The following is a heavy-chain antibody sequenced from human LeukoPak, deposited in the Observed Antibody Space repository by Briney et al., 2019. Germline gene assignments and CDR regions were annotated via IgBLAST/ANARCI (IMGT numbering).Heavy chain of an antibody. J-gene: IGHJ5*02. Sequence: GGSLRLSCAASGFTFGSYGMHWVRQAPGKGLEWVAVISYDGSNKYYADSVKGRFTISRDNSKNTLYLQMNSLRAEDTAVYYCAKDLVSGSWFDPWGQGTLVTVSS. D-gene: IGHD3-10*01. CDR1: GFTFGSYG. V-gene: IGHV3-30*18. CDR3: AKDLVSGSWFDP. CDR2: ISYDGSNK.